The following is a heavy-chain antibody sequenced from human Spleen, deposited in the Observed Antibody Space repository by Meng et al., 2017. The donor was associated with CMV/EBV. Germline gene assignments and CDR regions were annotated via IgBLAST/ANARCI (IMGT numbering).Heavy chain of an antibody. J-gene: IGHJ6*02. Sequence: SVKVSCKASGYTLTDYHMHWVRQAPGQGLEWMGGIIPIFGIANYAQKFQGRVTISTDESTSTAYMELSSLRSEDTAVYYCARDRTGDCSSTSCYNYYYYYGMDVWGQGTTVTVSS. CDR2: IIPIFGIA. CDR3: ARDRTGDCSSTSCYNYYYYYGMDV. D-gene: IGHD2-2*02. V-gene: IGHV1-69*05. CDR1: GYTLTDYH.